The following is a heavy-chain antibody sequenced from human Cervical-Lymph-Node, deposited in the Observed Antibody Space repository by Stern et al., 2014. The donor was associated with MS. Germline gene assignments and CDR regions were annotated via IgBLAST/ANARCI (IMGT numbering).Heavy chain of an antibody. V-gene: IGHV3-15*01. D-gene: IGHD3-10*01. Sequence: EVQLVESGGGLVKPGGSLRLSCAVSGFTFIDAWMSWVRQAPGKGLEWVGRIKSKTEGGTTDYAAPVRGRFTISRDDSKDTLYLQMDSLKIEDTAVYYCATDLIIDYWGQGALVTVSS. J-gene: IGHJ4*02. CDR1: GFTFIDAW. CDR2: IKSKTEGGTT. CDR3: ATDLIIDY.